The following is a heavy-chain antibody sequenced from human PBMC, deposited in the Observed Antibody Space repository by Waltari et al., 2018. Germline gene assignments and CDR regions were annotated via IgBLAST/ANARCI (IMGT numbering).Heavy chain of an antibody. CDR3: ARALNYYDSSGPSGYYFDY. V-gene: IGHV4-31*03. D-gene: IGHD3-22*01. J-gene: IGHJ4*02. Sequence: QVQLQESGPGLVKPSQTLSLTCTVSGGSISSGGYYWSWIRQHPGKGLEWIGYIYHSGSTYYNPSLKSRVTISVDRSKNQFSRKLSSVTAADTAVYYCARALNYYDSSGPSGYYFDYWGQGTLVTVSS. CDR1: GGSISSGGYY. CDR2: IYHSGST.